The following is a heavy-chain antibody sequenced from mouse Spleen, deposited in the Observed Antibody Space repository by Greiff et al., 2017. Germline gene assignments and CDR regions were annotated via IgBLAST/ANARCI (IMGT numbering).Heavy chain of an antibody. D-gene: IGHD3-1*01. CDR3: ARDKASSGYLIFAY. CDR2: ISYDGSN. Sequence: EVHLVESGPGLVKPSQSLSLTCSVTGYSITSGYYWNWIRQFPGNKLEWMGYISYDGSNNYNPSLKNRISITRDTSKNQFFLKLNSVTTEDTATYYCARDKASSGYLIFAYWGQGTLVTVSA. CDR1: GYSITSGYY. V-gene: IGHV3-6*01. J-gene: IGHJ3*01.